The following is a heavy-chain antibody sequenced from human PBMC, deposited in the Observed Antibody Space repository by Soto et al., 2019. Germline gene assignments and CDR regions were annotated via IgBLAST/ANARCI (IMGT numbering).Heavy chain of an antibody. CDR1: GGSISGSSYY. CDR2: IFYSGTT. Sequence: QLQLQESGPGLVKPSETLSLTCTVSGGSISGSSYYWGWIRQPPGKGLEWIGTIFYSGTTYYNPSLKSRVTISVYTSKNQFSLRLTSVTAADTAVYYCASYGDYPDYWGQGTLVTVSS. J-gene: IGHJ4*02. CDR3: ASYGDYPDY. D-gene: IGHD4-17*01. V-gene: IGHV4-39*01.